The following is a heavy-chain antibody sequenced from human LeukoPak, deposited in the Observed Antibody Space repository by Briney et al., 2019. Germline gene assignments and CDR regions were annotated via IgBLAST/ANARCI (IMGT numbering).Heavy chain of an antibody. V-gene: IGHV4-39*07. J-gene: IGHJ3*02. Sequence: SETLSLTCIVSGGSISGSSSYWGSIRQPPGKGLQWIGSIYYSGSTYDNPALKSRVTISVDTSKNQFSLKLSSVTAADTAVYYCARAVAGDDAFDIWGQGTMVTVSS. CDR1: GGSISGSSSY. CDR3: ARAVAGDDAFDI. CDR2: IYYSGST. D-gene: IGHD6-19*01.